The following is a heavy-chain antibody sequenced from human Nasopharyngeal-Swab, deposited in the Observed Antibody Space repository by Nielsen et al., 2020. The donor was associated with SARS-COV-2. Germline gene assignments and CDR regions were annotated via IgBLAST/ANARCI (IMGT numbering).Heavy chain of an antibody. D-gene: IGHD7-27*01. CDR1: GFTFSSYG. V-gene: IGHV3-30*18. J-gene: IGHJ4*02. CDR2: ISYDGSNK. CDR3: AKDFLAGPGYFDY. Sequence: GESLKISCVASGFTFSSYGMHWVRQAPGKGLEWVAVISYDGSNKYYADSVKGRFTISRDNSKNTLYLQMNSLRAEDTTVYYCAKDFLAGPGYFDYWGQGTLVTVSS.